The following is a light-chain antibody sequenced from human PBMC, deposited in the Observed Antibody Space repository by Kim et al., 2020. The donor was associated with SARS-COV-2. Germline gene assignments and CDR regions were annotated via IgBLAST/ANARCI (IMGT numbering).Light chain of an antibody. CDR3: QQYNNYPYT. V-gene: IGKV1-5*01. CDR1: QTIRGW. Sequence: VGCTVTITCRSSQTIRGWLAWYQQKPRKAPELLINDASTLISGVPASFSGSGSEARFTLTITSVQPDDFASCYCQQYNNYPYTFGQGTKLEV. J-gene: IGKJ2*01. CDR2: DAS.